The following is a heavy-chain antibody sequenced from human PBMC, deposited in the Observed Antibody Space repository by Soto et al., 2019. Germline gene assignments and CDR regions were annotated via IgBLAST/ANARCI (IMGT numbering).Heavy chain of an antibody. V-gene: IGHV3-21*01. J-gene: IGHJ6*01. Sequence: GGSLRLSCAVSGFTFKRNNMNWVRQAPGTELEWVASISSSGDYLYYADSVKGRFIISRDNFQKSLILQMNNLRVDDTAVYYYLRGVHDQHGAAAPWFYLESWGQVTTITVST. D-gene: IGHD6-25*01. CDR3: LRGVHDQHGAAAPWFYLES. CDR2: ISSSGDYL. CDR1: GFTFKRNN.